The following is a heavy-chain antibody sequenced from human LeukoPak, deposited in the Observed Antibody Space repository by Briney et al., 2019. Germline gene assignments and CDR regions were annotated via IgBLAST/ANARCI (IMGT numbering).Heavy chain of an antibody. Sequence: PGGSLRLSCAASGFTFSTSAMSWVRQAPGKGLEWVSGISDGGDYTYYADSVKGRFTISRDNSKNTLYLQMNSLRADDTAVYHCAKEKKSGGWPIDYWGQGALVTVSS. V-gene: IGHV3-23*01. J-gene: IGHJ4*02. D-gene: IGHD2-15*01. CDR3: AKEKKSGGWPIDY. CDR2: ISDGGDYT. CDR1: GFTFSTSA.